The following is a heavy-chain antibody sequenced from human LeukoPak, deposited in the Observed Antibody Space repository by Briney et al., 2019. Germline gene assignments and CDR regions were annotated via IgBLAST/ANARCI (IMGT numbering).Heavy chain of an antibody. J-gene: IGHJ4*02. CDR3: TRDSTTFRFGY. CDR1: GVAVSSSY. Sequence: GRSLRLSCAASGVAVSSSYMSWVRQAPGKGLEWVSVVYGDDNRYYVDSVKGRFSISRDTSRNTLYLQMNSLRAEDTAVYYCTRDSTTFRFGYWGQGTLVTVSS. D-gene: IGHD4-11*01. CDR2: VYGDDNR. V-gene: IGHV3-53*01.